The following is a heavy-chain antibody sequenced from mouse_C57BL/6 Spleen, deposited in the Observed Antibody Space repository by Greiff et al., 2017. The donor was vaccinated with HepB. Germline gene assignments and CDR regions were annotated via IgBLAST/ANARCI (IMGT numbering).Heavy chain of an antibody. CDR2: IDPENGDT. V-gene: IGHV14-4*01. CDR3: TTRNGIDY. J-gene: IGHJ2*01. CDR1: GFNIKDDY. D-gene: IGHD2-1*01. Sequence: EVQLQQSGAELVRPGASVKLSCTASGFNIKDDYMHWVKQRPEQGLEWIGWIDPENGDTEYASKFQGKATITADTSSNTAYLQLSSLTSEDTAVYYCTTRNGIDYWGQGTTLTVSS.